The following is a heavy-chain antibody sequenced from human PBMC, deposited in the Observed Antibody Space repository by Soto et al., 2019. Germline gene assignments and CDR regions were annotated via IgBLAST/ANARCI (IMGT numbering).Heavy chain of an antibody. CDR3: ARDRLYYDSSGYQPMADY. V-gene: IGHV3-33*01. CDR1: GFTFSSYG. J-gene: IGHJ4*02. D-gene: IGHD3-22*01. Sequence: PGGSLRLSCAASGFTFSSYGMHWFRQAPGKGLEWVAVIWYDGSNKYYADSVKGRFTISRDNSKNTLYLQMNSMRAEDTAVYYCARDRLYYDSSGYQPMADYWGQGTLVTVSS. CDR2: IWYDGSNK.